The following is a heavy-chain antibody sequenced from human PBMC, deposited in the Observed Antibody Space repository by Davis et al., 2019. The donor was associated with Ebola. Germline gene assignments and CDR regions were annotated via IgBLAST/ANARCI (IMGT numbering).Heavy chain of an antibody. CDR2: ISDSSTTI. V-gene: IGHV3-48*01. CDR1: GFTFSAYS. J-gene: IGHJ6*04. Sequence: GESLKIPCAAPGFTFSAYSMNWVRQAPGKGLEWVSYISDSSTTIYYADSVKGRFTISRDNSKNTLYLQMNSLRAEDTAVYYCASSYGMDVWGKGTTVTVSS. CDR3: ASSYGMDV.